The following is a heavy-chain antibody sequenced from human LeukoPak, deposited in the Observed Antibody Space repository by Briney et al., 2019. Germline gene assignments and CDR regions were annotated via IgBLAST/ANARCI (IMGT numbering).Heavy chain of an antibody. CDR3: ARGSSGYSYGYYY. CDR1: GGSFRGYY. J-gene: IGHJ4*02. V-gene: IGHV4-34*01. Sequence: PSETLSLTCAVYGGSFRGYYWSWIRQPPGKGLEWIGEINHSGSTNYNPSLKSRVTISVDTSKNQFSLKLSSVTAADTAVYYCARGSSGYSYGYYYWGQGTLVTVSS. D-gene: IGHD5-18*01. CDR2: INHSGST.